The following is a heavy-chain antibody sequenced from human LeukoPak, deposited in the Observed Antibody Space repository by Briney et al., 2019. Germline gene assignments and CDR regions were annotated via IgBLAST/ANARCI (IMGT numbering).Heavy chain of an antibody. CDR3: ARGFRGDNFDY. CDR2: IYCSGST. D-gene: IGHD7-27*01. Sequence: SETLSLTCTVSGGSISSYYWSWIRQPPGKGLEWIGYIYCSGSTNYNPPLKSRISISVDTSKNQFSLKLSSVTAADTAVYFCARGFRGDNFDYWGQGTLVTVSS. J-gene: IGHJ4*02. CDR1: GGSISSYY. V-gene: IGHV4-59*08.